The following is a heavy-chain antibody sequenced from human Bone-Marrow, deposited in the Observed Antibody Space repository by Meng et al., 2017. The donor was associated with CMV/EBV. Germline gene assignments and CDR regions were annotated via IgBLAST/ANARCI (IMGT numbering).Heavy chain of an antibody. V-gene: IGHV3-66*02. Sequence: GESLKISCAASGFTVSSNYMSWVRQAPGKGLEWVSVIYSGGSTYYADSVKGRFTISRDNSKNTLYLQMNSLRAGDTAVYYCARDLRTTVVTPITYYYYYGMDVWGQGTTVTVSS. D-gene: IGHD4-23*01. J-gene: IGHJ6*02. CDR1: GFTVSSNY. CDR2: IYSGGST. CDR3: ARDLRTTVVTPITYYYYYGMDV.